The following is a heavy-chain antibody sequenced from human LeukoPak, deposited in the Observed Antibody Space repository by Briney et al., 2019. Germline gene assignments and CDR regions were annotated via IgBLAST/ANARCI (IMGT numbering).Heavy chain of an antibody. J-gene: IGHJ4*02. CDR2: MNPNSGNT. Sequence: EASVKVSCKASGYTFTSYDNNWVRQATGQGLEWMGWMNPNSGNTGYAQKFQGRVTMTRNTSISTAYMELSSLRSEDTAVYYCATSYYYDSSGYQGDYWGQGTLVTVSS. D-gene: IGHD3-22*01. V-gene: IGHV1-8*01. CDR3: ATSYYYDSSGYQGDY. CDR1: GYTFTSYD.